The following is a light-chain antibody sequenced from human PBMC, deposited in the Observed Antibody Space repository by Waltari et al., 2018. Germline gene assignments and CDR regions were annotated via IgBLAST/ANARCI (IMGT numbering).Light chain of an antibody. Sequence: DIQMTQSPSSLSASVGDTVTITCQASQGIGNNLNWYQQKPGKAPKLLIYRASSLQSGIPSRFSGSGSGTDFTLTISSLQPEDFATYYCQQGYSYPRTFGQGTKVEIK. CDR3: QQGYSYPRT. V-gene: IGKV1-16*01. J-gene: IGKJ1*01. CDR2: RAS. CDR1: QGIGNN.